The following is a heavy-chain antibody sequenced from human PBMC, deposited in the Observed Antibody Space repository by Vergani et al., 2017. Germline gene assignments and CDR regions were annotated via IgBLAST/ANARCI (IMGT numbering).Heavy chain of an antibody. CDR1: GFTFNSYA. CDR2: ISGSGTRT. CDR3: ARGSGYSYEGTDIFDY. D-gene: IGHD5-18*01. Sequence: EVQLLESGGGLVQPGGSLRLSCAASGFTFNSYAMSWVRQAPGKGLEWVSGISGSGTRTYYADSVKGRSTISRDNSKNKLYLQMNSLRAEDTAVYYCARGSGYSYEGTDIFDYWGQGTLVTVSS. J-gene: IGHJ4*02. V-gene: IGHV3-23*01.